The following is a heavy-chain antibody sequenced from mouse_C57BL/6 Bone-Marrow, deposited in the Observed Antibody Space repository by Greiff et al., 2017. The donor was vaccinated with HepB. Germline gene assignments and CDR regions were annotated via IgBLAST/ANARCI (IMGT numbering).Heavy chain of an antibody. CDR1: GYTFTDYY. Sequence: EVQLQQSGPELVKPGASVKISCKASGYTFTDYYMNWVKQSHGKSLEWIGDINPNNGGTSYNQKFKGKATLTVDKSSSTAYMELRSLTSEDSAVYYCAREEGLWLYYFDYWGQGTTLTVSS. CDR3: AREEGLWLYYFDY. CDR2: INPNNGGT. J-gene: IGHJ2*01. D-gene: IGHD2-2*01. V-gene: IGHV1-26*01.